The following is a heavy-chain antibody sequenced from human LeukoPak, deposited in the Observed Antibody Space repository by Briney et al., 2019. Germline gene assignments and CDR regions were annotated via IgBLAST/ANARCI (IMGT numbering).Heavy chain of an antibody. J-gene: IGHJ4*02. Sequence: PSETLSLTCTVSGGSINDYYWSWIRQPAGKGLEWIGRIYYTGSVNYNPSLKSRVTMSVDTSKNQFSLKLTSVTAADTAVYHCARGWYVLTGYYYFDYWGRGSLVTVSS. CDR2: IYYTGSV. V-gene: IGHV4-4*07. D-gene: IGHD3-9*01. CDR3: ARGWYVLTGYYYFDY. CDR1: GGSINDYY.